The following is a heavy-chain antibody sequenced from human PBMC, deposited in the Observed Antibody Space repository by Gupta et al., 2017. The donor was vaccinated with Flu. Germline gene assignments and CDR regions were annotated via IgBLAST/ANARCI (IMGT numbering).Heavy chain of an antibody. Sequence: EVQLVESGGGLVQPGRSLRLSCVGSGFTFDACGMHWVRQAPGAGLAGVSSINWNSGTIADADSVQGRFTISRDNAQNSLYLQMNDLRPEDTAVYYCTRDNHRDHYYIMDVWGQGTTVTVSS. V-gene: IGHV3-9*01. CDR2: INWNSGTI. J-gene: IGHJ6*02. CDR1: GFTFDACG. D-gene: IGHD2-21*02. CDR3: TRDNHRDHYYIMDV.